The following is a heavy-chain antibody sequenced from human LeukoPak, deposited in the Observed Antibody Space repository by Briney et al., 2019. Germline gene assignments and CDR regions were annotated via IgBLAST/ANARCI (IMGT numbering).Heavy chain of an antibody. V-gene: IGHV4-30-4*01. CDR3: ARAPGGYFDL. CDR1: GGSIISGDYY. D-gene: IGHD3-16*01. Sequence: SETLSLTCTVFGGSIISGDYYCSWIRQPPGKGLEWIGYSFYSGTTYYNPSLKSRVTVSVDTSKNQFSLKLTSVTVADTAVYYCARAPGGYFDLWGRGTLVTVSS. J-gene: IGHJ2*01. CDR2: SFYSGTT.